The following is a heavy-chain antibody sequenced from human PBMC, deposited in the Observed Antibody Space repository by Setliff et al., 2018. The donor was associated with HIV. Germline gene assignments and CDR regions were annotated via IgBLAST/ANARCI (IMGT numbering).Heavy chain of an antibody. CDR1: GGSISSGGFY. D-gene: IGHD5-18*01. J-gene: IGHJ4*02. CDR2: IYYSGST. V-gene: IGHV4-31*03. CDR3: ARDHSTSRAYSNGADY. Sequence: SETLSLTCTVSGGSISSGGFYWTWIRQHPGKGLEWIGYIYYSGSTYYNPSLKSRLTISLDTSKNQFSLKLSSVTAADTAVYYCARDHSTSRAYSNGADYWGQGTLVTVSS.